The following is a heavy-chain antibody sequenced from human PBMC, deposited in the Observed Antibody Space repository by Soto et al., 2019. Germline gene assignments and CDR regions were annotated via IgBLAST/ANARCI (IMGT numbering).Heavy chain of an antibody. J-gene: IGHJ3*02. V-gene: IGHV5-51*03. D-gene: IGHD4-17*01. CDR2: IYPDDSRT. Sequence: VQLVQSGAEVKKPGESLKISCKGSEFSFTTYWIAWVRQMPGEGLKWMGIIYPDDSRTTYSPSFQGQVTISADKSIXTAYLKWSSLKASDTAMYYCTRDLDYGGNSEDFDIWGQGTRVTVSS. CDR1: EFSFTTYW. CDR3: TRDLDYGGNSEDFDI.